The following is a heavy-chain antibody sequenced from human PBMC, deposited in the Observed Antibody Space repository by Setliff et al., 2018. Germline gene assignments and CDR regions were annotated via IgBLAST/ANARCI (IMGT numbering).Heavy chain of an antibody. Sequence: SETLSLTCAVYGGSFSGYYWSWIRQPAGKGLEWIGRIYTSGSTNYNPSLKSRVTISVDTSKNQFSLRLTSVTAADTAVYYCATELAYRSGYYVAETLDYWGSSWYGNYYYYYGMDVWDQGTTVTVSS. CDR3: ATELAYRSGYYVAETLDYWGSSWYGNYYYYYGMDV. D-gene: IGHD6-13*01. J-gene: IGHJ6*02. V-gene: IGHV4-4*07. CDR1: GGSFSGYY. CDR2: IYTSGST.